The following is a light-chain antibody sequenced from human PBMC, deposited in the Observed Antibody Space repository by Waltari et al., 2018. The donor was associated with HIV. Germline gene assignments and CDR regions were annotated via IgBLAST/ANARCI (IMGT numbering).Light chain of an antibody. Sequence: QSALTQPASVSGSPGQSITISCTGPSSYVGGYNYVPWYQQHPGKAPKLMIYDVNKRPSGISNRFSGSKSGNTASLTISGLQAEDEADYYCSSYTSSNTYVFGTGTKVTVL. V-gene: IGLV2-14*01. J-gene: IGLJ1*01. CDR2: DVN. CDR3: SSYTSSNTYV. CDR1: SSYVGGYNY.